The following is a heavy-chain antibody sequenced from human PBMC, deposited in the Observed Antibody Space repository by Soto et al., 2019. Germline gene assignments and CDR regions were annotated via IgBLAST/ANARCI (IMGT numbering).Heavy chain of an antibody. CDR1: GFSLSTSGVG. CDR2: IYWDDDK. CDR3: AHSLIPNWGSRGAFDY. V-gene: IGHV2-5*02. D-gene: IGHD7-27*01. Sequence: QITLKESGPTLVKPTQTLTLTCTFSGFSLSTSGVGVGWIRQPPGKALEWLALIYWDDDKRYSPSLKSRLTITKDPSKNQVVLTMTNMDPVDTATYYCAHSLIPNWGSRGAFDYGGQGTLVTVSS. J-gene: IGHJ4*02.